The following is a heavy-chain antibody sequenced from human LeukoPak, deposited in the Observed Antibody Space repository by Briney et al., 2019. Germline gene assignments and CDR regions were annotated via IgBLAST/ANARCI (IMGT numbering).Heavy chain of an antibody. V-gene: IGHV1-2*06. CDR3: ARESGSYHGNDY. CDR1: GYTFTGYY. CDR2: INPNNGGT. J-gene: IGHJ4*02. D-gene: IGHD1-26*01. Sequence: ASVKVSCKASGYTFTGYYMDWVRQAPGQGLEWMGRINPNNGGTNCAQKFQGRVTMTGDTSISTAYMELSSLRSDDTAVYYCARESGSYHGNDYWGQGTLVTVSS.